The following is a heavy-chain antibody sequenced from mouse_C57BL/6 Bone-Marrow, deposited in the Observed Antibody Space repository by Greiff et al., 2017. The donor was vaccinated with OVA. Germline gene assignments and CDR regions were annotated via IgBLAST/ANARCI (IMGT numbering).Heavy chain of an antibody. Sequence: EVQGVESGGGLVKPGGSLKLSCAASGFTFSDYGMHWVRQAPEKGLEWVAYISSGSSTIYYADTVKGRFTISRDNAKNTLFLQMTSLRSEDTAMYYCARRDYSITYYAMDYWGQGTSVTVSS. CDR2: ISSGSSTI. V-gene: IGHV5-17*01. D-gene: IGHD1-1*01. CDR1: GFTFSDYG. CDR3: ARRDYSITYYAMDY. J-gene: IGHJ4*01.